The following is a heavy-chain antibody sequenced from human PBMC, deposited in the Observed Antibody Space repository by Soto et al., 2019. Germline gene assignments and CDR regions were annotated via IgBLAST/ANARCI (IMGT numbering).Heavy chain of an antibody. D-gene: IGHD4-17*01. V-gene: IGHV4-31*03. CDR2: TYYNGNT. Sequence: TSETLSLTCTLSGVSITSGAYYWTWVRQHPGKGLEWIGYTYYNGNTYFSPSLKSRLTISIDTSKNQFSLKLSSVTAADTALYYCARARLRAVYAFDFWGQGTMVTVSS. CDR3: ARARLRAVYAFDF. CDR1: GVSITSGAYY. J-gene: IGHJ3*01.